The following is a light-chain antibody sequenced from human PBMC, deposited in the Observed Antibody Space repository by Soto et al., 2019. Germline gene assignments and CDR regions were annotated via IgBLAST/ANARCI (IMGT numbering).Light chain of an antibody. J-gene: IGKJ5*01. CDR3: QHYVSPPIT. Sequence: EIVLTQSPGTLSLSPGERATLSCRASQTVSSSFLAWYQQKPGQAPRLFIYGASSRATGIPDRFSGSGSGTEFTLTISNLQSEDFAVYYCQHYVSPPITFGQGTRLEIK. V-gene: IGKV3-20*01. CDR2: GAS. CDR1: QTVSSSF.